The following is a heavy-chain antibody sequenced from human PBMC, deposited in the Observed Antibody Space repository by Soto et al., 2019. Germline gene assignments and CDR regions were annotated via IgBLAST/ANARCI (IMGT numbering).Heavy chain of an antibody. V-gene: IGHV4-4*02. CDR2: IYHTGST. J-gene: IGHJ5*02. CDR3: SRGWGALAPSAGWFCP. D-gene: IGHD3-16*01. Sequence: QVQLQESGTGLVKPSGTLSLTCAVSNGSITSGNWWSWVRQPHGKGLEWLGVIYHTGSTNYTTSLRSRFRISVDKAKNNFTLRVSTVTAEDTAVYFWSRGWGALAPSAGWFCPWGRGILATVSS. CDR1: NGSITSGNW.